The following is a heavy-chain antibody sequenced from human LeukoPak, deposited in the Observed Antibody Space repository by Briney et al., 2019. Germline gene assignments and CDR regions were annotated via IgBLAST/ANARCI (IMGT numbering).Heavy chain of an antibody. D-gene: IGHD2-15*01. V-gene: IGHV3-7*01. J-gene: IGHJ6*03. CDR3: ARGGRKSRGVDIVRRKETGYYYYMDV. Sequence: GGSLRLSCAASGFTFSSYLMSWVRQAPGKGLEWVANIKQDGGEKYYVDSVKGRFTISRDNAKNSLYLQMNSLRAEDTAVYYCARGGRKSRGVDIVRRKETGYYYYMDVWGKGTTVTVSS. CDR1: GFTFSSYL. CDR2: IKQDGGEK.